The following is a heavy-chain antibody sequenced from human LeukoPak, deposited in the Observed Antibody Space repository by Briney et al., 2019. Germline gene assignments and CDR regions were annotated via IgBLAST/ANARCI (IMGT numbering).Heavy chain of an antibody. V-gene: IGHV3-23*01. D-gene: IGHD3-22*01. J-gene: IGHJ4*02. CDR3: AKRGVVIRVILVGFHKEAYYFDS. CDR1: GITLSNYG. Sequence: GGSLRLSCAVSGITLSNYGMTWVRQAPGKGLEWVAGISDSGGSTNYADSVKGRFTISRDNPKNTLYLQMNSLRAEDTAVYFCAKRGVVIRVILVGFHKEAYYFDSWGQGALVTVST. CDR2: ISDSGGST.